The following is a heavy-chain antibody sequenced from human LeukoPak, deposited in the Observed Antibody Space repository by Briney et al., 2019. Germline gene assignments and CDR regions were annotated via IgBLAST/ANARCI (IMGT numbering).Heavy chain of an antibody. V-gene: IGHV4-4*07. D-gene: IGHD2-15*01. CDR3: ARENCSGGSCYSGWFDP. Sequence: PSETLSLTCTVSGGSISSYYWSWIRQPARKGLEWIGRIYTSGSTNYNPSLKSRVTMSVDASKNQFSLKPSSVTAADTAVYYCARENCSGGSCYSGWFDPWGQGTLVTVSS. CDR1: GGSISSYY. J-gene: IGHJ5*02. CDR2: IYTSGST.